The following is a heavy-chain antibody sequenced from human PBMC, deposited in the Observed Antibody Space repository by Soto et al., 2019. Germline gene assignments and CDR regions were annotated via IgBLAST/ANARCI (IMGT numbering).Heavy chain of an antibody. CDR1: GYTFTSYG. Sequence: GASVKVSCKASGYTFTSYGISWVRQAPGQRLEWMGWISAYNGNTNYAQKLQGRVTMTTDTSTSTAYMELRSLRSDDTAVYYCARAYYDILTGPFEAFDIWGQGTMVTVSS. D-gene: IGHD3-9*01. CDR2: ISAYNGNT. J-gene: IGHJ3*02. V-gene: IGHV1-18*01. CDR3: ARAYYDILTGPFEAFDI.